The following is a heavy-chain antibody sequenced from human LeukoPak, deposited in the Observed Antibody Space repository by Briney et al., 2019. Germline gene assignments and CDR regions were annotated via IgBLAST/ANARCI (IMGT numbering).Heavy chain of an antibody. D-gene: IGHD6-13*01. V-gene: IGHV4-61*08. CDR3: ARRKVKDGSSWPYSYHGMDV. CDR1: GGSISSGGYY. CDR2: IYYSGST. J-gene: IGHJ6*02. Sequence: SETLSLTCTVSGGSISSGGYYWSWIRQPPGKGLEWIGYIYYSGSTNYNPSLKSRVTILVDTSKNQFSLRLSSVTAADTAVYYCARRKVKDGSSWPYSYHGMDVWGQGTTVTVSS.